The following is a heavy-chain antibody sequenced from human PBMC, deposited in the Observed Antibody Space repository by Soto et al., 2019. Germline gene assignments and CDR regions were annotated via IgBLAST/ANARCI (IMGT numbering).Heavy chain of an antibody. V-gene: IGHV4-30-4*01. J-gene: IGHJ6*02. CDR1: GGSISSGDYY. D-gene: IGHD3-22*01. CDR3: ARDQNYDSSGYYPSYGMDV. CDR2: IYYSGST. Sequence: SETLSLPCTVSGGSISSGDYYWSWIRQPPGKGLEWIGYIYYSGSTYYNPSLKSRVTISVDTSKNQFSLKLSSVTAADTAVYYCARDQNYDSSGYYPSYGMDVWGQGTTVTVSS.